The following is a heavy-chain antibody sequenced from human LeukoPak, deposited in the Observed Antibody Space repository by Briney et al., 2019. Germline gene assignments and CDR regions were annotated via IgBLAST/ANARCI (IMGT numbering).Heavy chain of an antibody. J-gene: IGHJ4*02. CDR1: GGSISSGGSY. CDR3: ASAGSSSSSYYFDY. D-gene: IGHD6-6*01. V-gene: IGHV4-31*03. CDR2: IYYSGST. Sequence: PSQTLSLTCTVSGGSISSGGSYWSWIRQHPGKGLEWIGYIYYSGSTYYNPSLKSRVTISVDTSKNQFSLKLSSVTAADTAVYYCASAGSSSSSYYFDYWGQGTLVTVSS.